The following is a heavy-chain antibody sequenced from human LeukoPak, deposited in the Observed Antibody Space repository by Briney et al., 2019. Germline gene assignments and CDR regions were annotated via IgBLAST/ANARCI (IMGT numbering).Heavy chain of an antibody. Sequence: PGGSLRLSCAASGFTFINYAMTWVRQAPGKGLEWVSGISWNSGSIGYADSVKGRFTISRDNAKNSLYLQMNSLRAEDTALYYCAKDYYDSSGLFDYWGQGTLVTVSS. D-gene: IGHD3-22*01. CDR3: AKDYYDSSGLFDY. CDR2: ISWNSGSI. J-gene: IGHJ4*02. CDR1: GFTFINYA. V-gene: IGHV3-9*01.